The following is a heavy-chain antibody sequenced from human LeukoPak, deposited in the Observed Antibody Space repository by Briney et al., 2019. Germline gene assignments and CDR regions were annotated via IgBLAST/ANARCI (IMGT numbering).Heavy chain of an antibody. CDR1: GFTFSSYA. D-gene: IGHD4-11*01. Sequence: GGSLRLSCAASGFTFSSYAMHCVRQAPGKGLEWVALTWYDGNNKYYADSVKGRFTISRDNSKNMLYLQMNSLRAEDTAVYYCARGIGASNTVCDYWGQGTLVTVSS. CDR3: ARGIGASNTVCDY. CDR2: TWYDGNNK. J-gene: IGHJ4*02. V-gene: IGHV3-33*01.